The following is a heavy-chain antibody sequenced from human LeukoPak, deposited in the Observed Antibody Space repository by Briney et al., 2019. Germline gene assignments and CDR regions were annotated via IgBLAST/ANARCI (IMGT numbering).Heavy chain of an antibody. V-gene: IGHV1-2*02. J-gene: IGHJ4*02. CDR2: INPNNGGT. CDR1: GYTFTGYY. D-gene: IGHD6-25*01. CDR3: ARDWSGGAAAVYY. Sequence: GASVKVCCKAAGYTFTGYYIHWVRQAPGQGLEWMGWINPNNGGTNYAQKFQGRVTMTRDTSINTAYLELSRLRSDGTAVYYCARDWSGGAAAVYYWGQGTLVTVSS.